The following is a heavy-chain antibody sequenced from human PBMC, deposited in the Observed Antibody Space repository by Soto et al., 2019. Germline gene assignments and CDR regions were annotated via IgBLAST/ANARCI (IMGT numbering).Heavy chain of an antibody. Sequence: SETLSLTCGVSGGTVASSHWWSWVRQSPGGGLEWIGNVYHTGDTNLNPSLQSRVTISVDKSNNQFSLRLNSLTAADTAVYFCAREIVTAGGNNYFDPWGPGTLATVSS. CDR1: GGTVASSHW. CDR3: AREIVTAGGNNYFDP. V-gene: IGHV4-4*02. D-gene: IGHD2-21*02. CDR2: VYHTGDT. J-gene: IGHJ5*02.